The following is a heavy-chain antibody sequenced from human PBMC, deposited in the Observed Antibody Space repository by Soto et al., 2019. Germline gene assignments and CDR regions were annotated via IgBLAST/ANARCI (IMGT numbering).Heavy chain of an antibody. CDR2: LNPNGGST. CDR1: GYTFTNSY. J-gene: IGHJ4*02. D-gene: IGHD6-13*01. V-gene: IGHV1-46*01. Sequence: QVQLVQSGAEVKKPGASVKVSCKASGYTFTNSYIHWVRQAPGQGREWMALLNPNGGSTNYAQNSHGRGTVPRDTSTSTVYVGLPSLPSEDTAVYYCARNLAAGDYWGQGTLVTVSS. CDR3: ARNLAAGDY.